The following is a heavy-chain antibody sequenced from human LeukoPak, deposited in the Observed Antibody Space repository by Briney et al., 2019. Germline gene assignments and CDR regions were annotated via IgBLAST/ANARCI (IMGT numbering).Heavy chain of an antibody. CDR1: GFTFSSYS. D-gene: IGHD6-19*01. J-gene: IGHJ4*02. CDR3: AREQWLARGYFDY. CDR2: IYSGGST. V-gene: IGHV3-66*01. Sequence: GGSLRLSCAASGFTFSSYSMSWVRQAPGKGLEWVSVIYSGGSTYYADSVKGRFTISRDNSKNTLYLQMNSLRAEDTAVYHCAREQWLARGYFDYWGQGTLVTVSS.